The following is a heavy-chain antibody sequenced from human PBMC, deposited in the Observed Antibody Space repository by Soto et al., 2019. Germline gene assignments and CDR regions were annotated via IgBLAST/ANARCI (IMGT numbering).Heavy chain of an antibody. Sequence: PSETLSLTCAVYGGSFSGYYWSWIRQPPGKGLEWIGEINHSGSTNYNPSLKSRVTISVDTSKNQFSLKLSSVTAADTAVYYCARAGELGYCSSTSCPESYFDHWGQGTLVTVSS. CDR3: ARAGELGYCSSTSCPESYFDH. J-gene: IGHJ4*02. V-gene: IGHV4-34*01. D-gene: IGHD2-2*01. CDR1: GGSFSGYY. CDR2: INHSGST.